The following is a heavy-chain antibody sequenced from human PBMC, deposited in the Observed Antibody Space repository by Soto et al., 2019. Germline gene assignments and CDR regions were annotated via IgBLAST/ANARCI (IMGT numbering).Heavy chain of an antibody. V-gene: IGHV4-31*03. CDR2: IYYSGST. Sequence: SETLSLTCTVSGGSISSGGYYWSWIRQHPGKGLEWIGYIYYSGSTYYNPSLKSRVTISVDTSKNQFSLKLSSVTAADTAVYYCARGSGGNPDYYYYGMDVWGQGNTVTVSS. D-gene: IGHD2-15*01. J-gene: IGHJ6*02. CDR3: ARGSGGNPDYYYYGMDV. CDR1: GGSISSGGYY.